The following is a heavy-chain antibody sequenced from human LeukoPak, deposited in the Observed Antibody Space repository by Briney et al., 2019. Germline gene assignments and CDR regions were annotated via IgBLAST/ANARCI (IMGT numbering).Heavy chain of an antibody. CDR2: IYYSGST. CDR1: GGSISSGGYY. Sequence: SEALSLTCTVSGGSISSGGYYWSWIRQHPGRGLEWIGYIYYSGSTYYNPSLKSRVTISVDTSKNQFSLKLSSVTAADTAVYYCARAAVTAIYFDYWGQGTLVTVSS. CDR3: ARAAVTAIYFDY. V-gene: IGHV4-31*03. J-gene: IGHJ4*02. D-gene: IGHD2-21*02.